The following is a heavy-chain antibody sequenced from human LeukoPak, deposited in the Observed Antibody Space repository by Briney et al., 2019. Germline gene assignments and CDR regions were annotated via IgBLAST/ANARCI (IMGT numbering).Heavy chain of an antibody. D-gene: IGHD3-22*01. CDR1: GFTFNTYV. CDR2: ITGGGIT. Sequence: PGGSLRLSCVASGFTFNTYVMSWVRQAPGKGLEWVATITGGGITYYADLVKGRFTISRDNSKNTLYLQMNSLRAEDTAVYYCAKFLYYYDSSGYYHDGGFDYWGQGTLVTVSS. J-gene: IGHJ4*02. V-gene: IGHV3-23*01. CDR3: AKFLYYYDSSGYYHDGGFDY.